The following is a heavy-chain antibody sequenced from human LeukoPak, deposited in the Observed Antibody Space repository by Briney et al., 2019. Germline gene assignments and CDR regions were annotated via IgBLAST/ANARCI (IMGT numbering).Heavy chain of an antibody. D-gene: IGHD4-17*01. CDR3: ARDRSYYGDSYFDS. J-gene: IGHJ4*02. Sequence: SETLSLTCAVYGGSFSGYYWSWIRQPPGKGLEWIGEINHSGSTYYNPSLKSRVTISVDTSKNQFSLKLSSVTAADTAVYYCARDRSYYGDSYFDSWGQGTLVTVSS. CDR1: GGSFSGYY. V-gene: IGHV4-34*01. CDR2: INHSGST.